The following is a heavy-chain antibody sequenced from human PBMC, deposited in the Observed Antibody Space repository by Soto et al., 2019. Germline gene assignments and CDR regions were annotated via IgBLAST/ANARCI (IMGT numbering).Heavy chain of an antibody. J-gene: IGHJ4*02. Sequence: ASVKVSCKVSGYTLTELSMHWVRQAPGKGLEWMGGFDSEDGETIYAQKFQGRVTMTEDTSTDTAYMELGSLTSEDTAVYYCARRVYCSSTSCPNFDYWGQGTLVTVSS. CDR3: ARRVYCSSTSCPNFDY. D-gene: IGHD2-2*01. CDR1: GYTLTELS. CDR2: FDSEDGET. V-gene: IGHV1-24*01.